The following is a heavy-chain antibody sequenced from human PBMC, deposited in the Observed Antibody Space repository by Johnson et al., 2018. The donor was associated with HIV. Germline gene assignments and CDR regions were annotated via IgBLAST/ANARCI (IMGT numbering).Heavy chain of an antibody. D-gene: IGHD1-20*01. CDR2: IFSGGST. Sequence: VQLVESGGGVVQPGRSLRLSCAASVFTVSSNYMTWVRQAPGKGLEWVSVIFSGGSTYYADSVKGRFTISRDDSKNTLYLQMNSLKTEDTAVYYCTTRLRVGITGPTTAFDIWGQGTMVTVSS. CDR1: VFTVSSNY. CDR3: TTRLRVGITGPTTAFDI. J-gene: IGHJ3*02. V-gene: IGHV3-66*01.